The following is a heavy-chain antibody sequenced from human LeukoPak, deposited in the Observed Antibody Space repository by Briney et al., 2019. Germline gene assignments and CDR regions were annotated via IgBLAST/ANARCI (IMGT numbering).Heavy chain of an antibody. Sequence: PSETLSLTCTVSGYSISSGYYWGWIRQPPGKGLEWVGSIYHSGSTYYNPSLKSRVTISVDTSKNQFSLKLSSVTAADTAVYYCARGNYGVGHQLVLFDYWGQGTLVTVSS. V-gene: IGHV4-38-2*02. D-gene: IGHD6-13*01. CDR1: GYSISSGYY. CDR2: IYHSGST. J-gene: IGHJ4*02. CDR3: ARGNYGVGHQLVLFDY.